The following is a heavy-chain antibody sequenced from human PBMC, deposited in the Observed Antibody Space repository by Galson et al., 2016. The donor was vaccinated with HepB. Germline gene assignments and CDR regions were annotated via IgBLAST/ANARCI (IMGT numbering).Heavy chain of an antibody. Sequence: SLRLSCAASGFTVSSLYMSWVRQAPGKGLEWVSYISSSSSIIQYAASVTGRFTISRDNAKNLLYLQMSSRRAEDTAVFYCVRGSRGSLTVFGGRVPYFDSWGQGTLVTVSS. D-gene: IGHD3-3*01. CDR3: VRGSRGSLTVFGGRVPYFDS. CDR1: GFTVSSLY. J-gene: IGHJ4*02. CDR2: ISSSSSII. V-gene: IGHV3-48*01.